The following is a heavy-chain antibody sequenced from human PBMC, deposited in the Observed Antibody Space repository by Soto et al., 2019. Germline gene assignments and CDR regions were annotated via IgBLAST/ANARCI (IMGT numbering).Heavy chain of an antibody. V-gene: IGHV1-24*01. J-gene: IGHJ6*02. CDR1: GYTLTELS. Sequence: ASVKVSCKVSGYTLTELSMHWVRQAPGKVLEWMGGFDPEDGETIYAQKFQGRVTMTRNTSISTAYMELSSLRSEDTAVYYCARDYSSGYGMDVWGQGTTVTVSS. CDR3: ARDYSSGYGMDV. CDR2: FDPEDGET. D-gene: IGHD6-19*01.